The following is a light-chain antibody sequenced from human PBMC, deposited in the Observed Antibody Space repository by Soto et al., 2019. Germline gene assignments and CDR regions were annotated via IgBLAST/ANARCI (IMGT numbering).Light chain of an antibody. CDR2: DVS. CDR3: QQYHRYST. J-gene: IGKJ1*01. Sequence: DIQMTQAPSTLSASVGDRFTITCRASQNINAWLAWYQQKPGKAPKLLIYDVSTLHSGVPSRFSGSASGTEFTLTISNLESDDFATYYCQQYHRYSTFGQGTKVDIK. CDR1: QNINAW. V-gene: IGKV1-5*01.